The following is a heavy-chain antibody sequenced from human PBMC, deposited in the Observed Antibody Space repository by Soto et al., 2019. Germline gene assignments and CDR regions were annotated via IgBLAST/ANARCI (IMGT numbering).Heavy chain of an antibody. CDR1: GFTVSTNY. CDR2: IYSGGNT. Sequence: GGSLRLSCAASGFTVSTNYMNWVRQAPGKGLEWVSVIYSGGNTYYADSVKGRFTISRDNSKSTLYLQMNSLRAGDTAVYYCASLGYSDSSFAFDFWGQGTMVTVSS. D-gene: IGHD5-12*01. CDR3: ASLGYSDSSFAFDF. V-gene: IGHV3-53*01. J-gene: IGHJ3*01.